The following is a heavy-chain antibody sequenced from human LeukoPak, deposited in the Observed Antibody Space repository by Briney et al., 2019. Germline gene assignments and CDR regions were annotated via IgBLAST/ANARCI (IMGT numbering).Heavy chain of an antibody. D-gene: IGHD2-15*01. Sequence: PGRSLRLSCAASGFTFSSYGMHWVRQAPGKGLEWEAVISYDGSNKYYADSVKGRFTISRDNSKNTLYLQMNSLRAEDTAVYYCAKDGAGYCSGGSCYPLDYWGQGTLVTVSS. CDR2: ISYDGSNK. J-gene: IGHJ4*02. CDR3: AKDGAGYCSGGSCYPLDY. V-gene: IGHV3-30*18. CDR1: GFTFSSYG.